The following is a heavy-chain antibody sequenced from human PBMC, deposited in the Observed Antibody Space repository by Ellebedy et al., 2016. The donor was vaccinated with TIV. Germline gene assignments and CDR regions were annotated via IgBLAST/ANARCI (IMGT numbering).Heavy chain of an antibody. CDR1: GYIFTSYG. Sequence: AASVKVSCKASGYIFTSYGISWVRQAPGQGLEWMGWISAYTGKTNYAQNLQGRVTMTTDTSTSTAYMELRSLRSDDTAVYYCARDRLYRSGWLYYFDYWGQGTLVTVSS. D-gene: IGHD6-19*01. V-gene: IGHV1-18*01. CDR2: ISAYTGKT. CDR3: ARDRLYRSGWLYYFDY. J-gene: IGHJ4*02.